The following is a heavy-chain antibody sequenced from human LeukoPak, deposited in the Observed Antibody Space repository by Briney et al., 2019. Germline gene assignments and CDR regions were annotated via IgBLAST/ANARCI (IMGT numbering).Heavy chain of an antibody. CDR2: INPSGGST. Sequence: ASVKVSCKASGYTFTSYYMHWVRQAPGQGLEWMGIINPSGGSTSYAQKFQGRVTITADESTSTAYMELSSLRSEDTAVYYCASKRGYCSGGSCEVWFDPWGQGTLVTVSS. D-gene: IGHD2-15*01. J-gene: IGHJ5*02. CDR1: GYTFTSYY. CDR3: ASKRGYCSGGSCEVWFDP. V-gene: IGHV1-46*01.